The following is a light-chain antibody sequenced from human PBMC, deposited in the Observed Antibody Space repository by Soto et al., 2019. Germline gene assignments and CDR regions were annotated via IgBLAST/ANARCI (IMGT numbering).Light chain of an antibody. V-gene: IGKV3-15*01. CDR2: GAS. CDR1: QSVSSK. CDR3: QQYSNWPYT. J-gene: IGKJ2*01. Sequence: EIVMTQSPATLSLSPGERVTLSCRASQSVSSKLAWYQQKPGQAHRLLIYGASIRATVIPARFSGSGSGTEFTLTISRLQSEDFAIFYCQQYSNWPYTFGQGTKLEIK.